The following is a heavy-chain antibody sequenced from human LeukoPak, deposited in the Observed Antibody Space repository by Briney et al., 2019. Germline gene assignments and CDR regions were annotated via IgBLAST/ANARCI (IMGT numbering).Heavy chain of an antibody. Sequence: GASVKVSSKASGYTFTGNNMHWVRQPPEQGLEWMGWINPNSGGTNYAQKFQGRVTMTRDTSITTAYMELSRLRSDDTAVYYCARQVHYYYYGMDVWGQGTTVTVSS. J-gene: IGHJ6*02. CDR1: GYTFTGNN. D-gene: IGHD2-2*01. CDR3: ARQVHYYYYGMDV. CDR2: INPNSGGT. V-gene: IGHV1-2*02.